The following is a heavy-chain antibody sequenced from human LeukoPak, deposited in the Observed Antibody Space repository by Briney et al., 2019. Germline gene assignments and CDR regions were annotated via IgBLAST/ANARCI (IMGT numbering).Heavy chain of an antibody. CDR3: ARVMTALYYYDSSGSDY. D-gene: IGHD3-22*01. J-gene: IGHJ4*02. V-gene: IGHV3-7*01. CDR1: GFTFSSYW. CDR2: IKQDGSEK. Sequence: PGGSLRLSCAASGFTFSSYWMSWVRQAPGKGLEWVANIKQDGSEKYYVDSVKGRFTISRDNAKNSLYLQMNSLRAEDTAVYYCARVMTALYYYDSSGSDYWGQGTLVTVSS.